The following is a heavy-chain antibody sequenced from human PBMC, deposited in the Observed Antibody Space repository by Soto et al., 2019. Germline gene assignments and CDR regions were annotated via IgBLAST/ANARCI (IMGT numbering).Heavy chain of an antibody. V-gene: IGHV3-23*01. CDR2: ISGSGGST. J-gene: IGHJ2*01. CDR1: GFTFSSYA. D-gene: IGHD4-17*01. CDR3: AKDAPVDDYGDPDLYWYFDL. Sequence: EVQLLESGVGLVQPGGSLRLSCAASGFTFSSYAMSWVRQAPGKGLEWVSAISGSGGSTYYADSVKGRFTISRDNSKNTLYLQMNSLRAEDTAVYYCAKDAPVDDYGDPDLYWYFDLWGRGTLVTVSS.